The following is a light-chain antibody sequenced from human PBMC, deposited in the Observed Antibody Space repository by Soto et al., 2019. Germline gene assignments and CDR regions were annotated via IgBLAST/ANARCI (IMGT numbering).Light chain of an antibody. CDR2: DAT. J-gene: IGKJ2*01. CDR3: KQSYTTVYT. V-gene: IGKV1-39*01. CDR1: QTIGAN. Sequence: DVQMTHSPSSLSASVGSRATILCPASQTIGANLNRYRQKPGKAPTLLIYDATTLQSGVPSRFSGLGSGTDFTLTITSLQPEDSATYFCKQSYTTVYTFGMGTKVDIK.